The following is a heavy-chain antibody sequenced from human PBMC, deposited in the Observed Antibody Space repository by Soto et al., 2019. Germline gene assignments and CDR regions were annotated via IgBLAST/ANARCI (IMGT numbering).Heavy chain of an antibody. D-gene: IGHD4-4*01. V-gene: IGHV3-33*03. CDR3: ATEPPMDATVLFDY. Sequence: QVRLGESGGGVVLPGQSLRLACTASAFTFNRYVMKLVSKAPGKGLEWVASVWRDGTTKSYAGAVQGRFSISRDNSKYTVSLQMNSLRAEDTALYYCATEPPMDATVLFDYLGMGTLVTVS. CDR2: VWRDGTTK. CDR1: AFTFNRYV. J-gene: IGHJ4*02.